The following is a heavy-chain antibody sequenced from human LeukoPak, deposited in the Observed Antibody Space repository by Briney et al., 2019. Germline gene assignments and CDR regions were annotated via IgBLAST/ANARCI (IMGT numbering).Heavy chain of an antibody. CDR3: ASHKTPSTVPFDC. J-gene: IGHJ4*02. CDR2: IYYSGST. Sequence: SETLSLTCTVSGGSISSSSYYWGWIRQPPGKGLEWIGSIYYSGSTYYNPSLKSRVTISVDTSKNQFSLKLSSVTAADTAVYYCASHKTPSTVPFDCWGQGTLVTVSS. V-gene: IGHV4-39*07. CDR1: GGSISSSSYY. D-gene: IGHD4-17*01.